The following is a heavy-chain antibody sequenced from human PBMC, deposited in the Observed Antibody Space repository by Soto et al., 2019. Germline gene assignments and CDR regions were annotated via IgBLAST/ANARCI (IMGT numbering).Heavy chain of an antibody. CDR1: GGSISNYY. CDR2: IFYSGST. V-gene: IGHV4-59*12. D-gene: IGHD3-9*01. CDR3: AREIFRYFDWLTIGGHWFDP. J-gene: IGHJ5*02. Sequence: SETLSLTCTVSGGSISNYYWSWIRQPPGTGLEWIGHIFYSGSTNYNPALKSRVTISVDTSKSQFSLKLSSVTAADTAVYYCAREIFRYFDWLTIGGHWFDPWGQGTLVTVS.